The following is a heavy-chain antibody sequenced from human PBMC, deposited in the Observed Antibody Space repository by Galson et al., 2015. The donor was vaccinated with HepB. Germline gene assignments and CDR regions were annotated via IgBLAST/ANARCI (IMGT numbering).Heavy chain of an antibody. CDR3: ARPLEGLWFGELLGFDY. V-gene: IGHV1-3*01. J-gene: IGHJ4*02. CDR2: INAGNGNT. D-gene: IGHD3-10*01. Sequence: SVKVSCKASGYTFTSYAMHWVRQAPGQRLEWMGWINAGNGNTKYSQKFQGRVTITRDTSASTAYMELSSLRSEDTAVYYCARPLEGLWFGELLGFDYWGQGTLVTVSS. CDR1: GYTFTSYA.